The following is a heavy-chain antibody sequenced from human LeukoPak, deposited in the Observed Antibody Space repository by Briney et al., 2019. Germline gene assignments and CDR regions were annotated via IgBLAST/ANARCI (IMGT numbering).Heavy chain of an antibody. CDR2: IRSKTYGGTT. CDR1: GFTFGDYA. Sequence: GGSLRLSCTASGFTFGDYAMTWVRQAPGKGLEWVCLIRSKTYGGTTEYAASVKGRFTISRDDSKSIAYLQMNSLKTEDTAVYYCTRRAIYMDVWGKGTTVTVSS. J-gene: IGHJ6*04. V-gene: IGHV3-49*04. CDR3: TRRAIYMDV.